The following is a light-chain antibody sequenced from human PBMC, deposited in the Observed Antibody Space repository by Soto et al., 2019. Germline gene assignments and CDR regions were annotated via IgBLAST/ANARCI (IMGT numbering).Light chain of an antibody. V-gene: IGKV3-11*01. CDR3: QQRSNWPLT. Sequence: EIVLTQSPGTLSLSPGERATLSCRASQSISTKLAWYQQKPGQAPRLLIYDASNRATGIPARFSGSGSGTDFTLTISSLEPEDFAVYYCQQRSNWPLTFGRGTKVDIK. J-gene: IGKJ4*02. CDR1: QSISTK. CDR2: DAS.